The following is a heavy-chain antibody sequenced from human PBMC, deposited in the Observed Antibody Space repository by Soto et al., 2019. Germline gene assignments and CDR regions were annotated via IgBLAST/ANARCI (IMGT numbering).Heavy chain of an antibody. CDR3: ARHGGVAAGSHYGDFDY. CDR1: GGSFSSRRYY. J-gene: IGHJ4*02. Sequence: SETLSLTCIVPGGSFSSRRYYWGWIRQPPGKGLEWIGSFFYSGSTYYNPSLKSRVTISVDTSKNQFSLRLSSVTAADTAVYYCARHGGVAAGSHYGDFDYWGQGTLVTVS. V-gene: IGHV4-39*01. D-gene: IGHD3-16*01. CDR2: FFYSGST.